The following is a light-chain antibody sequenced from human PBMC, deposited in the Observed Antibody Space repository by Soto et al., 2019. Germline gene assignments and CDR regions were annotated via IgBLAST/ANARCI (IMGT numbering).Light chain of an antibody. CDR1: NSDIGGYNY. Sequence: QSALTQPASVSGSPGQSITISCTGTNSDIGGYNYVSWHQQHPGKVPKLMIYDVSKRPSGVSNRFSGSKSGDMASLTISGLQAEDEADYYCSSYPSSSTHVFGSGNKLTVL. J-gene: IGLJ1*01. CDR3: SSYPSSSTHV. V-gene: IGLV2-14*01. CDR2: DVS.